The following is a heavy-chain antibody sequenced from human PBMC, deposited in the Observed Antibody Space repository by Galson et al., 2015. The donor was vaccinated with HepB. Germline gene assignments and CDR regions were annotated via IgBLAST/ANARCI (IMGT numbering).Heavy chain of an antibody. J-gene: IGHJ5*02. CDR2: IYPDDSDT. CDR3: AKRGKIYKGDHWFGP. Sequence: QSGAEVKKPGESLKISCKGSGYSFTNYWIAWVRQMPGKGLEWMGIIYPDDSDTRYSPSFQGQVTISADKSISTAYLQWNNLKASDTAIYYCAKRGKIYKGDHWFGPWGQGTLVTVSS. CDR1: GYSFTNYW. V-gene: IGHV5-51*03. D-gene: IGHD1-1*01.